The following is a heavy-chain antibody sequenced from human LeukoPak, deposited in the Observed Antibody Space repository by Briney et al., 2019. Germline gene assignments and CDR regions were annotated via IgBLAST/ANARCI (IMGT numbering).Heavy chain of an antibody. J-gene: IGHJ3*02. CDR1: GYTFTSYY. V-gene: IGHV1-2*02. CDR2: ISLHTGGT. CDR3: ARDRGISGRPNAFDI. Sequence: ASVKVSCKSSGYTFTSYYIHWVRQAPAQGLEWMGWISLHTGGTNFAQKFQGRVTMTRDTSISTAYMELNSLRADDTAVYYCARDRGISGRPNAFDIWGQGTMVAVSS. D-gene: IGHD6-6*01.